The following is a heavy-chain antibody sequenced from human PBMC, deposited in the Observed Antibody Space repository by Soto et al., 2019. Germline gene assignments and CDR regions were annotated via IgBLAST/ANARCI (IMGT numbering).Heavy chain of an antibody. V-gene: IGHV3-53*01. CDR2: IYSGGST. Sequence: EVQLVESGGGLIQPWGSLRLSCAASGFTVSSNYMSWVRQAPGKGLEWVSVIYSGGSTYYADSVKGRFTISGDNSKNTVYLQMNSLRAEDTAVYYCVRDFNYYDSSGYHDWGQGTLVTVSS. CDR3: VRDFNYYDSSGYHD. J-gene: IGHJ4*02. D-gene: IGHD3-22*01. CDR1: GFTVSSNY.